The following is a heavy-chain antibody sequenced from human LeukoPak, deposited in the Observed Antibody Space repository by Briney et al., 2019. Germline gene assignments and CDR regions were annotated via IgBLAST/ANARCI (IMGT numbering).Heavy chain of an antibody. Sequence: SETVSFNATGGTFTIYTISWVWHAPRQGLEWKGRIIPNFGTTNYSQNFQSRVTITSDESTSTPYMRLTSLRAQDTVLYYCSIPQRSGSYYWPVDYCGQGTLFTVSS. CDR3: SIPQRSGSYYWPVDY. CDR1: GGTFTIYT. J-gene: IGHJ4*02. V-gene: IGHV1-69*15. CDR2: IIPNFGTT. D-gene: IGHD3-10*01.